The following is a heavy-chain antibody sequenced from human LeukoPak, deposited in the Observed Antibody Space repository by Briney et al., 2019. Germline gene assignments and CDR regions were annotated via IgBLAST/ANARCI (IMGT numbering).Heavy chain of an antibody. CDR1: GDSIRYSSGA. J-gene: IGHJ4*02. CDR3: GRDHEENGVTH. D-gene: IGHD2-8*01. Sequence: PWETLFLTCCVAGDSIRYSSGAWACRPQAPGKGLEWIGNIHTSGSTNYTQALKSRVTMSVDTSKNEFSLKVNTVTAEDTAVYYCGRDHEENGVTHWGLGTLVTVSS. V-gene: IGHV4-39*07. CDR2: IHTSGST.